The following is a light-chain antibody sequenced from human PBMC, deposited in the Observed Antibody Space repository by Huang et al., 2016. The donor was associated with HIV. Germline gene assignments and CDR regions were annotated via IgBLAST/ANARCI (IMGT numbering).Light chain of an antibody. CDR1: QSVGTY. J-gene: IGKJ5*01. CDR2: SAS. V-gene: IGKV1-39*01. Sequence: IQMTQSPTSLSASVGDRVFLSCRTSQSVGTYLNWYQQKPGKAPKLLISSASTLHSGVPSRFSGGGSGTVFTLTIRGLQFDDFATYFCQQSYGALSSFGPGTRLMIK. CDR3: QQSYGALSS.